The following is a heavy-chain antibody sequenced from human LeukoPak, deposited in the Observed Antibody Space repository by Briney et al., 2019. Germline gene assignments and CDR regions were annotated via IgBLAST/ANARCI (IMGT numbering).Heavy chain of an antibody. CDR2: MNPNSGNT. V-gene: IGHV1-8*01. CDR1: GYTFTSYD. J-gene: IGHJ4*02. Sequence: ASVKVSCKASGYTFTSYDINWVRQATGQGLEWMGWMNPNSGNTGYAQKFQGRVTMTRNTSISTAYMELSSLRSEDTAVYYCARDLTRKGGRDYWGQGTLVTVSS. CDR3: ARDLTRKGGRDY.